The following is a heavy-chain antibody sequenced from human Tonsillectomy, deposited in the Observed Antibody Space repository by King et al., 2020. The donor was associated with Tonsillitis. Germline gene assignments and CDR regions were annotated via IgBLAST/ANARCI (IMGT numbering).Heavy chain of an antibody. CDR3: ARGRVRGVADKHDY. D-gene: IGHD3-10*01. V-gene: IGHV1-8*01. Sequence: QLVQSGAEVKKPGASVKVSCKASGYTFTSYDINWVRQATGQGLEWMGWMNPNSGNTGYAQKFQGRVTMTRNTSISTAYMGLSSMRSEDTAVYYCARGRVRGVADKHDYWGQGTLVTVSS. J-gene: IGHJ4*02. CDR2: MNPNSGNT. CDR1: GYTFTSYD.